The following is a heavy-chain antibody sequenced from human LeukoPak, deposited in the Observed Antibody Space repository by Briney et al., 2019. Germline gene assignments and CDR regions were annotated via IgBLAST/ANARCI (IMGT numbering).Heavy chain of an antibody. Sequence: GGSLRLSCAASEFSVSSNYMSWVRQAPGKGLEWVSLIYTGGTTYNADSVKGRFTISRDKTKNTLYLQMNSLRAEDTAVYYCARDTGYGSGSFDYWGQGTLVTVSS. D-gene: IGHD3-10*01. CDR3: ARDTGYGSGSFDY. V-gene: IGHV3-53*01. J-gene: IGHJ4*02. CDR2: IYTGGTT. CDR1: EFSVSSNY.